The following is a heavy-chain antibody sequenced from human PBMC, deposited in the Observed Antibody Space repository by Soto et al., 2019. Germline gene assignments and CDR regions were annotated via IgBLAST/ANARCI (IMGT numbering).Heavy chain of an antibody. CDR3: AKDGDFGEDGPAEYFEH. D-gene: IGHD4-17*01. J-gene: IGHJ1*01. CDR1: VFTFKNYA. Sequence: NLLESGGGVVQPGESLRISCVGSVFTFKNYAMTWVRQAPGKGLEWVSGTTGSGANKHYADSVRGRFTISRDNSKKTLYLEMKSLRVEDTAVYYCAKDGDFGEDGPAEYFEHWGQGTLVTVSS. V-gene: IGHV3-23*01. CDR2: TTGSGANK.